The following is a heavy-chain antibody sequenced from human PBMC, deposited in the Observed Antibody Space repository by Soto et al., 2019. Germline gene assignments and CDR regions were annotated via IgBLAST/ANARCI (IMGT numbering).Heavy chain of an antibody. J-gene: IGHJ4*02. Sequence: EVQLVESGGGLVQPGGSLRLSCAASGFTFSSYWMYWVRQAPGKGLVWVSRINRDGSSTNYADSVKGRFTISRDNAKNTLYLQMNSLRAEDTAVYYCARNVGPGYNYDYWGQGTLVTVSS. V-gene: IGHV3-74*01. D-gene: IGHD5-12*01. CDR1: GFTFSSYW. CDR3: ARNVGPGYNYDY. CDR2: INRDGSST.